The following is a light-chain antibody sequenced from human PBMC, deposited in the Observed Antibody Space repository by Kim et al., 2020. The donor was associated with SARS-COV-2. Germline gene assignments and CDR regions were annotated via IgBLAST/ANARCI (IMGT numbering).Light chain of an antibody. Sequence: QRVTNSCTGGSANSGAGYDVHWYQQLPGAAPKLLIYGNTNRPSGVPDRFSGSKSGTSASLAITGLQAEDEADYYCHSYDSLTVSGVFGTGTKVTVL. V-gene: IGLV1-40*01. CDR3: HSYDSLTVSGV. CDR2: GNT. CDR1: SANSGAGYD. J-gene: IGLJ1*01.